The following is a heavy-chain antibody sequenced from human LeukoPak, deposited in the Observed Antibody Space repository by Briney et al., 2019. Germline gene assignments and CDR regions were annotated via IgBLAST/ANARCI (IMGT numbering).Heavy chain of an antibody. CDR1: GYTFTAYY. CDR2: INPNNGNT. V-gene: IGHV1-18*04. D-gene: IGHD4-23*01. CDR3: ARASVRGNSVYHY. Sequence: GASLKVSCKASGYTFTAYYMHWVRQAPGQGLEWMGWINPNNGNTNYAQKLQGRVTMTTDTSTSTAYMELRSLRSDDTAVYYCARASVRGNSVYHYWGQGTLVTVSS. J-gene: IGHJ4*02.